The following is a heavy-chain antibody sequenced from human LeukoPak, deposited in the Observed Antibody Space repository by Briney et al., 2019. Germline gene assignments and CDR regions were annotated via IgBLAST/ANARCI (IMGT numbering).Heavy chain of an antibody. CDR2: INPNSGGT. J-gene: IGHJ4*02. V-gene: IGHV1-2*02. CDR1: GYTFTGYY. D-gene: IGHD6-6*01. Sequence: GASVKVSCKASGYTFTGYYMHWVRQAPGQGLEWMGWINPNSGGTNYAQKFQGRVTMTRDTSISTAYMELSRLRSDDTAVYYCARDFNSRAARPKDYWGQGTLVTVSS. CDR3: ARDFNSRAARPKDY.